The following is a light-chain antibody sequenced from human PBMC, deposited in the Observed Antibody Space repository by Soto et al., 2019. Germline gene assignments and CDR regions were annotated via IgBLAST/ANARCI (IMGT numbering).Light chain of an antibody. CDR1: ESLRSN. CDR2: DAS. CDR3: QQYTDWPLT. J-gene: IGKJ1*01. Sequence: EIVMTQSPATLSVSPGERATLSCRASESLRSNLAWYQQKPGQAPRLLIYDASARATGIPARFSGSGSGTDFTLTISRLEPEDFAVYYCQQYTDWPLTFGQGTKVDIK. V-gene: IGKV3-15*01.